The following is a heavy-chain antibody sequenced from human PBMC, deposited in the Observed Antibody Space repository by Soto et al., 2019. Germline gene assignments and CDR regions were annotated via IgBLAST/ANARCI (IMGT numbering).Heavy chain of an antibody. D-gene: IGHD2-15*01. J-gene: IGHJ6*02. CDR1: GGTFSSYA. Sequence: SVKVSCKASGGTFSSYAISWVRQAPGQGLEWMGGIIPIFGTANYAQKFQGRVTITADESTSTAYMELSSLRSEDTAVYYCARTYCSGGSCYSFHYYYGMDVWGQGTTVTVSS. CDR2: IIPIFGTA. V-gene: IGHV1-69*13. CDR3: ARTYCSGGSCYSFHYYYGMDV.